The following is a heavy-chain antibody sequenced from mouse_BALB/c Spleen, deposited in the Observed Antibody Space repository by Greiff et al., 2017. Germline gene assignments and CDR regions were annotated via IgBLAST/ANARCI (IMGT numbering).Heavy chain of an antibody. CDR3: ASLGGGFAY. CDR1: GYTFTSYW. CDR2: INPSTGYT. J-gene: IGHJ3*01. D-gene: IGHD4-1*01. Sequence: VQVVESGAELAKPGASVKMSCKASGYTFTSYWMHWVKQRPGQGLEWIGYINPSTGYTEYNQKFKDKATLTADKSSSTAYMQLSSLTSEDSAVYYCASLGGGFAYWGQGTLVTVSA. V-gene: IGHV1-7*01.